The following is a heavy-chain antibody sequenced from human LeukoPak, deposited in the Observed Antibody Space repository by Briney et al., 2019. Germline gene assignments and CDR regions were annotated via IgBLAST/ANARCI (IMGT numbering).Heavy chain of an antibody. CDR1: GFAFSSFG. V-gene: IGHV3-33*06. CDR2: IWYDGSNK. CDR3: AKDAAGSSSWANY. D-gene: IGHD6-13*01. J-gene: IGHJ4*02. Sequence: QPWGSLRLSCAASGFAFSSFGMHWVRQAPGKGLEWVAVIWYDGSNKYYADSVKGRFTISRDNSKNTLSLQMNSLRAEDTAVYYCAKDAAGSSSWANYWGQGALVNVSS.